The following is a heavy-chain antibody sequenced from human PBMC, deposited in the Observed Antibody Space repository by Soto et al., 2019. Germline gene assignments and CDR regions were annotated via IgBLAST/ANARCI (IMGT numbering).Heavy chain of an antibody. V-gene: IGHV3-23*01. D-gene: IGHD3-3*01. CDR1: GFTFTSYA. CDR2: ISGSDGST. CDR3: AKRWGNRFLEPRDYFDF. Sequence: PGGSLRLSCAASGFTFTSYAMSWVRQAPGKGLEWVSAISGSDGSTYYADSVKGRFTISRDNSKNTLYLQISSLRAEDTAVYYCAKRWGNRFLEPRDYFDFWRRGTLVPVSS. J-gene: IGHJ4*02.